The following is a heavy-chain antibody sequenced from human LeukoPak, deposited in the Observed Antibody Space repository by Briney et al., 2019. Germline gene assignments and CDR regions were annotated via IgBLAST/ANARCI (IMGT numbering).Heavy chain of an antibody. CDR1: GFTLSSYA. J-gene: IGHJ4*02. CDR3: AKFGSYGFNHKDY. Sequence: GGSLRLSCAASGFTLSSYAMSWVRQAPGKGLEWVSAISGSGGSTYYADSVKGRFTISRDNSKNTLYLQMNSLRAEDTAVYYCAKFGSYGFNHKDYWGQGTLVTVSS. CDR2: ISGSGGST. V-gene: IGHV3-23*01. D-gene: IGHD1-26*01.